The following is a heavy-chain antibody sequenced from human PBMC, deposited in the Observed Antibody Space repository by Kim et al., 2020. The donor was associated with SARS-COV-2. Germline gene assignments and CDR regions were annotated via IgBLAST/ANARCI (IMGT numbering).Heavy chain of an antibody. D-gene: IGHD5-18*01. CDR1: GGTFSSYA. J-gene: IGHJ6*02. CDR2: IIPIFGTA. CDR3: ASVDPRTQRGYSYEAVYYYYGMDV. Sequence: SVKVSCKASGGTFSSYAISWVRQAPGQGLEWMGGIIPIFGTANYAQKFQGRVTITADESTSTAYMELISLRSEDTAVYYCASVDPRTQRGYSYEAVYYYYGMDVWGQGTTVTVSS. V-gene: IGHV1-69*13.